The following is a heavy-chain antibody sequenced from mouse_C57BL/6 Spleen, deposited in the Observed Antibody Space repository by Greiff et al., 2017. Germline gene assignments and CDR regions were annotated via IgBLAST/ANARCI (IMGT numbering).Heavy chain of an antibody. Sequence: QVQLQQPGAELVKPGASVKLSCKASGYTFTSYWMHWVKQRPGQGLEWIGMIHPNSGSTNYNEKFKSKAKLTVDKSSSTAYMQLSSLTSEDSAVYYCARSGPYYGSSYWYFDVWGTGTTVTVSS. J-gene: IGHJ1*03. CDR1: GYTFTSYW. CDR2: IHPNSGST. D-gene: IGHD1-1*01. V-gene: IGHV1-64*01. CDR3: ARSGPYYGSSYWYFDV.